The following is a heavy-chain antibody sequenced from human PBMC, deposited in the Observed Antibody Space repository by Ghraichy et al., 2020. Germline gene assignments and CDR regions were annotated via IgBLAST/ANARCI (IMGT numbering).Heavy chain of an antibody. J-gene: IGHJ3*02. CDR1: GFTFSDYY. V-gene: IGHV3-11*04. D-gene: IGHD2-21*02. Sequence: GESLNISCAASGFTFSDYYMSWIRQAPGKGLEWVSYISSSGSTIYYADSVKGRFTISRDNAKNSLYLQMNSLRAEDTAVYYCARDVTAIPSYAFDIWGQGTMVTVSS. CDR3: ARDVTAIPSYAFDI. CDR2: ISSSGSTI.